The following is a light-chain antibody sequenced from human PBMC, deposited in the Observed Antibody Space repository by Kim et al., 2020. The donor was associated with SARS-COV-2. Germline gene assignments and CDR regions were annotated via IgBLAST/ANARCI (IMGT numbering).Light chain of an antibody. J-gene: IGLJ2*01. Sequence: SYELTQPPSVSVSPGKTASITCSGDKLGDKYACWHQQKPGQSPVLVIYQDSKRPSGIPERFSGSNSGNTATLTISGTQAMDEADYYCQAWDSSFVVFGGGTQLTVL. CDR3: QAWDSSFVV. CDR2: QDS. V-gene: IGLV3-1*01. CDR1: KLGDKY.